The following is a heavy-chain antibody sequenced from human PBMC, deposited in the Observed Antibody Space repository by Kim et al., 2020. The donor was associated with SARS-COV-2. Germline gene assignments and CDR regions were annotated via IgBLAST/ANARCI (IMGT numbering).Heavy chain of an antibody. D-gene: IGHD3-22*01. Sequence: GGSLRLSCAASGFTFSSYWMSWVRQAPGKGLEWVANIKQDGSEKYYVDSVKGRFTISRDNAKNSLYLQMNSLRAEDTAVYYCARDVYYYDSSGPPFDIWGQGTMVTVSS. J-gene: IGHJ3*02. CDR1: GFTFSSYW. V-gene: IGHV3-7*03. CDR3: ARDVYYYDSSGPPFDI. CDR2: IKQDGSEK.